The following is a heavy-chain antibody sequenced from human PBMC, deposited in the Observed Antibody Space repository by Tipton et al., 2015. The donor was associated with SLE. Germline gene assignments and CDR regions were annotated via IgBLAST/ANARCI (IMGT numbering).Heavy chain of an antibody. CDR1: GFTFDDYA. J-gene: IGHJ5*02. Sequence: SLRLSCAASGFTFDDYAMHWVRQAPGKGLEWVSLISWDGGSTYYADSVKGRFTISRDNSKNTLYLQMNSLRAEDTAVYYCARDTFAEQQLAMGFEGANWFDPWGQGTLVTVSS. CDR2: ISWDGGST. V-gene: IGHV3-43D*03. D-gene: IGHD6-13*01. CDR3: ARDTFAEQQLAMGFEGANWFDP.